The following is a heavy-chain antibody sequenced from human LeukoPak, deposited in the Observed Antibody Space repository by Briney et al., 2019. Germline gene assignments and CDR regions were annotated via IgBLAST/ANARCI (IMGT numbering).Heavy chain of an antibody. CDR3: ARSLYDFWSGYIGFDP. CDR2: IYPGDSDT. Sequence: GESLKISGKGSGYSFTSYWIGWVRQMPGKGLEWMGIIYPGDSDTRYSPSFQGQVTISADKSISTAYLQWSSLKASDTAMYYCARSLYDFWSGYIGFDPWGQGTLVTVSS. V-gene: IGHV5-51*01. J-gene: IGHJ5*02. CDR1: GYSFTSYW. D-gene: IGHD3-3*01.